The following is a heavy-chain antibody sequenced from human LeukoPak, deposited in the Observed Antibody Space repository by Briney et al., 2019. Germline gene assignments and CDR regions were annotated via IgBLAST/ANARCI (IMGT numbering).Heavy chain of an antibody. V-gene: IGHV3-21*01. CDR3: ARLRMVRGDILFDY. Sequence: GGSLRLSCAASGFTFSSYSMTWVRQAPGKGLEWVSSISSSSSYIYYADSVKGRFTISRDNAKNSLYLQMNSLRAGDTAVYYCARLRMVRGDILFDYWGQGTLVTVSS. D-gene: IGHD3-10*01. J-gene: IGHJ4*02. CDR1: GFTFSSYS. CDR2: ISSSSSYI.